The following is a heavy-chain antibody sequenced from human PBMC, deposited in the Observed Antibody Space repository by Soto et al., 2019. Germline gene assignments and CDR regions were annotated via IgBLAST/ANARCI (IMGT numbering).Heavy chain of an antibody. V-gene: IGHV4-30-2*01. D-gene: IGHD3-3*01. CDR1: GGSISSGAYS. CDR3: ARSGITIFGVAHYGMDV. CDR2: IYYSGST. J-gene: IGHJ6*02. Sequence: QLQLQESGSGLVKPSQTLSLTCAVSGGSISSGAYSWSWIRQPPGKGLEWIGYIYYSGSTYYNASLKRRVTISVDRSKNQFSLKLSSVTAADTAVYYCARSGITIFGVAHYGMDVWGQGTTVTVSS.